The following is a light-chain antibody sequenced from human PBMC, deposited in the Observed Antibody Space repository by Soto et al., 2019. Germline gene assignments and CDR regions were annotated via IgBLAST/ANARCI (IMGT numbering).Light chain of an antibody. Sequence: QLVLTQPASVSGSPGQSITISCTGTSIDVGGYNYVSWYQQHPGKAPKLMIYDVSNRPSGVSNRFSGSKSGNTASLTISGLQAEDEADYYCSSYTSSSTYVFGTGTQLTVL. V-gene: IGLV2-14*01. CDR2: DVS. CDR3: SSYTSSSTYV. J-gene: IGLJ1*01. CDR1: SIDVGGYNY.